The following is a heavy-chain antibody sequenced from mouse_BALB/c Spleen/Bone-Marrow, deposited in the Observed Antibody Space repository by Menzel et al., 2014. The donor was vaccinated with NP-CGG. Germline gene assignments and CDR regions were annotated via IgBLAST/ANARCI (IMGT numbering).Heavy chain of an antibody. CDR3: ARERRSRAMDY. CDR2: IYPGNVNT. CDR1: GYTFTSYY. J-gene: IGHJ4*01. V-gene: IGHV1S56*01. Sequence: QVQLQQSGPELVKPGASVRISCKASGYTFTSYYIHWVNQRPGQGLEWIGWIYPGNVNTKYNEKFKGKATLTADKSSSTAYMQLSSLTSEDSAVYFCARERRSRAMDYWGQGTSVTVSS.